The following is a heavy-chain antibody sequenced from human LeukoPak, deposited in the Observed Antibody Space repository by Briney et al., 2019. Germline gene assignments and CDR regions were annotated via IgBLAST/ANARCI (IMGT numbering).Heavy chain of an antibody. CDR2: IIPIFGTA. CDR3: AREVDSSSWYYFDY. CDR1: GGTFSSYA. D-gene: IGHD6-13*01. Sequence: ASVKVSCKASGGTFSSYAISWVRQAPGQGLEWMGRIIPIFGTANYAQKFQGRVTITTDESTSTAYMELSSLRSKDTAVYYCAREVDSSSWYYFDYWGQGTLVTVSS. V-gene: IGHV1-69*05. J-gene: IGHJ4*02.